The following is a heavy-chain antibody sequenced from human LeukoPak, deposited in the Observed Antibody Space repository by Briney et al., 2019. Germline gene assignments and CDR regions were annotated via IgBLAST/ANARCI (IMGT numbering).Heavy chain of an antibody. V-gene: IGHV3-23*01. CDR2: ISGSGGST. D-gene: IGHD1-1*01. CDR1: GFTFSIYA. J-gene: IGHJ4*02. Sequence: GGSLRLSCAASGFTFSIYAMTWVRQAPGKGQEWVSAISGSGGSTYYADSVKGRFSISRDNSKNSLYLEMNSLRTEDAAMYYCAKESGTFDYWGQGTLVAVSS. CDR3: AKESGTFDY.